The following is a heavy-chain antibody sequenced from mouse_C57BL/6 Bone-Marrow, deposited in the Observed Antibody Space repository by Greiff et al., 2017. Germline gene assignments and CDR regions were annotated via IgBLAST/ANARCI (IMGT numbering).Heavy chain of an antibody. CDR1: GYTFTSYW. V-gene: IGHV1-69*01. CDR2: IDPSDSYT. J-gene: IGHJ2*01. CDR3: ARDWDGVDY. Sequence: VQLQQPGAELVMPGASVKLSCKASGYTFTSYWMHWVKQRPGQGLEWIGEIDPSDSYTNYNQKFKGKSTLTVDKSSGTAYMQLSSLTSEDSAVYYCARDWDGVDYWGQGTTLTVSS. D-gene: IGHD4-1*01.